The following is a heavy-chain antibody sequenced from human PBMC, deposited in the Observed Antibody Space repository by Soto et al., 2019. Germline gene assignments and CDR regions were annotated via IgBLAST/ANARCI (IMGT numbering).Heavy chain of an antibody. CDR1: GYTFAGYY. Sequence: SVKGSCEASGYTFAGYYMHWLRQAPGQGLEWMGWINPNSGGTNYAQKFQGWVTMTRDTSISTAYMELSRLRSDDTAVYYCARVGYSYGYYFDYWGQGTLVTVSS. V-gene: IGHV1-2*04. CDR2: INPNSGGT. CDR3: ARVGYSYGYYFDY. D-gene: IGHD5-18*01. J-gene: IGHJ4*02.